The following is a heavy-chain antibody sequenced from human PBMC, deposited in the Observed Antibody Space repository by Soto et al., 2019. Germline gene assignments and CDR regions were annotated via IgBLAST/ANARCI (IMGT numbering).Heavy chain of an antibody. V-gene: IGHV3-33*01. CDR3: ARVMAAAGTMWGYYYYGMDV. D-gene: IGHD6-13*01. J-gene: IGHJ6*02. CDR1: GFTFSSYG. CDR2: IWYDGSNK. Sequence: GGSLRLSCAASGFTFSSYGMHWVRQAPGKGLEWVAVIWYDGSNKYYADSVKGRFTISRDNSKNTLYLQMNSLRAEDTAVYYCARVMAAAGTMWGYYYYGMDVWGQGTTVTVSS.